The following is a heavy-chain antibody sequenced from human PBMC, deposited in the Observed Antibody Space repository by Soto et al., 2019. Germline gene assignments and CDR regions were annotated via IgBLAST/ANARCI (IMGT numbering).Heavy chain of an antibody. Sequence: QVQLVESGGGVVQPGRSLRLSCAASGFTFANYDMHWVRQAPGKGLEWMALILHDGSAEYYADSVKGRFTISRDNSKSTLYLQMNSLSAEDTGVYYCARSRDGYSFYFYYGMDVWGQGTPVTVSS. D-gene: IGHD4-4*01. J-gene: IGHJ6*02. CDR1: GFTFANYD. CDR2: ILHDGSAE. V-gene: IGHV3-30*03. CDR3: ARSRDGYSFYFYYGMDV.